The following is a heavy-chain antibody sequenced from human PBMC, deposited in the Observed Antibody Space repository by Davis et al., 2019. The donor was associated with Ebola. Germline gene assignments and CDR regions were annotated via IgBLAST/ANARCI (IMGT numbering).Heavy chain of an antibody. V-gene: IGHV1-46*02. D-gene: IGHD1-26*01. Sequence: AASVKVSCKASGYTFNIYHVHWVRQAPGQGLEWMGIINPSGDSTSYAQTFQGRLNVTRGTSTSTVYMELTSLTSDDTAVYYCSGSYGTFDYWGQGTLVTVSS. CDR1: GYTFNIYH. J-gene: IGHJ4*02. CDR2: INPSGDST. CDR3: SGSYGTFDY.